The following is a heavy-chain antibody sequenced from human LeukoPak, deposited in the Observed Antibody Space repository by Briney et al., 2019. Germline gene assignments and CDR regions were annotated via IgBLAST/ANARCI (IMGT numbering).Heavy chain of an antibody. Sequence: PSETLSLTCTVSGGSISSGSYYWSWIRQPAGKGLEWIGRIYTSGSTNYNPSLKSRVTISVDTSKNQFSLKLSSVTAADTAVYYCARHQPDLDYSSSWNINDAFDIWGQGTMVTVSS. V-gene: IGHV4-61*02. CDR2: IYTSGST. J-gene: IGHJ3*02. D-gene: IGHD6-13*01. CDR1: GGSISSGSYY. CDR3: ARHQPDLDYSSSWNINDAFDI.